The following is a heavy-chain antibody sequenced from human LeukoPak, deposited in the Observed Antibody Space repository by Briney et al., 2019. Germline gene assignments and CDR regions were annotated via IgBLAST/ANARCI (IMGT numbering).Heavy chain of an antibody. CDR2: INTNTGNP. Sequence: ASVKVSCKASGYTFTSYAMNWVRQAPGQGLEWMGWINTNTGNPTYAQGFTGRFVFSLDTSVSTAYLQISSLKAEDTAVCYCARSLGYCTNGVCQIYYYYYYMDVWGKGTTVTVSS. D-gene: IGHD2-8*01. CDR1: GYTFTSYA. J-gene: IGHJ6*03. CDR3: ARSLGYCTNGVCQIYYYYYYMDV. V-gene: IGHV7-4-1*02.